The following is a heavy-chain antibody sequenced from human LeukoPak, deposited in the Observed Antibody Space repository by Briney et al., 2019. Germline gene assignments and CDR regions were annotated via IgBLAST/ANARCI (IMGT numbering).Heavy chain of an antibody. CDR2: IIPIFGTA. J-gene: IGHJ6*03. CDR3: ARDRAGPYYMDV. V-gene: IGHV1-69*05. CDR1: GGTFISYA. Sequence: SVKVSCKASGGTFISYAISWVRQAPGQGLEWMGRIIPIFGTANYAQKFQGRVTITTDESTSTAYMELSSLRSEDTAVYYCARDRAGPYYMDVWGKGTTVTVSS.